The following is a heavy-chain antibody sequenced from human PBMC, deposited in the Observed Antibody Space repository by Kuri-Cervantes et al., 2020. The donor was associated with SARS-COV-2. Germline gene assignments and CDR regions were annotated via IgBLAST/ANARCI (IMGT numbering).Heavy chain of an antibody. CDR1: GFTFSSYS. D-gene: IGHD3-3*01. J-gene: IGHJ3*02. CDR3: ARGLGSGFYDAFDI. Sequence: GESLKISCAASGFTFSSYSMNWVRQAPGKGLEWVSSISSSSSYIYYADSVKGRFTISRDNARNSLYLQMNSLRAEDTAVYYCARGLGSGFYDAFDIWGQGTMVTVSS. CDR2: ISSSSSYI. V-gene: IGHV3-21*01.